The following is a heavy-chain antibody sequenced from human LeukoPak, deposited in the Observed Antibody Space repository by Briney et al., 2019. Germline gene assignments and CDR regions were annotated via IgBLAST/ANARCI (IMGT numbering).Heavy chain of an antibody. Sequence: SETLSLTCTVSGGSISSYYWSWIRQPPGKGLEWIGYIYYSGSTNYNPSLKSRVTISVDTSKNQFSLKLSSVTAADTAVYYCASVVLLGYCSSTSCPHYFDYWGQGTLVTVSS. V-gene: IGHV4-59*01. CDR2: IYYSGST. J-gene: IGHJ4*02. D-gene: IGHD2-2*01. CDR3: ASVVLLGYCSSTSCPHYFDY. CDR1: GGSISSYY.